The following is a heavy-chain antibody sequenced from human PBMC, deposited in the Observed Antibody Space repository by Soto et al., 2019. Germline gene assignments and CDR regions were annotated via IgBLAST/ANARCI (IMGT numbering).Heavy chain of an antibody. Sequence: GGSLRLSCAASGFTISSYAMSWVRQAPGKGLEWVSAVSGSGGSTYYADSVKGRFTISRDNSKNTLYLQMNSLRAEDTAVYYCAKVPPVRYCSGGSCYVTAMASYYFDYWGQGTLVTGSS. CDR2: VSGSGGST. V-gene: IGHV3-23*01. CDR1: GFTISSYA. J-gene: IGHJ4*02. CDR3: AKVPPVRYCSGGSCYVTAMASYYFDY. D-gene: IGHD2-15*01.